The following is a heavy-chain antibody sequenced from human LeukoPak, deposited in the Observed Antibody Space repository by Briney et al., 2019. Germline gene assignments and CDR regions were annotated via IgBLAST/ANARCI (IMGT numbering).Heavy chain of an antibody. J-gene: IGHJ4*02. V-gene: IGHV4-59*01. CDR2: IYYSGST. CDR3: ARGHHCSAGSCYWVDY. CDR1: GGSISSYY. Sequence: SETLSLTCTVSGGSISSYYWSWIRQPPGKGLEWIGYIYYSGSTNYNPSLKSRVNQSVDTSKNQSSLKLSSVTAADTAEYYWARGHHCSAGSCYWVDYWGQGTLVTVSS. D-gene: IGHD2-15*01.